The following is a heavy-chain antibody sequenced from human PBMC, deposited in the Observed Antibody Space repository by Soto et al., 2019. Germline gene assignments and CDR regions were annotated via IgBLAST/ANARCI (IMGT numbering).Heavy chain of an antibody. Sequence: ASVKVSCKASGYTFTSYGISWVRQAPGQGLEWMGWISAYNGNTNYAQKLQGRVTMTTDTSTSTAYMELRSLRSDDTAVYYCAREPLGYCSSTSCWENYYFDYWGQGTLVTVSS. V-gene: IGHV1-18*01. CDR3: AREPLGYCSSTSCWENYYFDY. D-gene: IGHD2-2*01. J-gene: IGHJ4*02. CDR2: ISAYNGNT. CDR1: GYTFTSYG.